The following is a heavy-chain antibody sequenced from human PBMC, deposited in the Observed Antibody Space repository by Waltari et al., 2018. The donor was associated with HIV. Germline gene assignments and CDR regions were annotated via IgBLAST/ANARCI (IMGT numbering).Heavy chain of an antibody. D-gene: IGHD3-10*01. CDR3: ARIRDGIRVYGSGYYFDY. CDR2: IFSRDEK. Sequence: QVTLKESGPVLVKPTETLTLTCTVSGFSLSNDRMGVSWIRQPPGKALEWLAHIFSRDEKSYKTSLKSRLTISKDTSKSQVVLTMTNMDRVDTATYYCARIRDGIRVYGSGYYFDYWGQGTLVTVSS. V-gene: IGHV2-26*01. J-gene: IGHJ4*02. CDR1: GFSLSNDRMG.